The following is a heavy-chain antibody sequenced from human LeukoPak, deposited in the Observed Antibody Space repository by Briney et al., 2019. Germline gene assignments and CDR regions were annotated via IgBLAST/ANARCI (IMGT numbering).Heavy chain of an antibody. CDR3: ARVRGYSYGRHFDY. D-gene: IGHD5-18*01. J-gene: IGHJ4*02. V-gene: IGHV1-8*01. CDR1: GYTFTSYD. Sequence: GAAVKVSCKASGYTFTSYDINWVRQATGQGLEWMGWMNPNSGNTGYAQKFQGRVTMTRNTSISTAYMELSSLRSEDTAGYYCARVRGYSYGRHFDYWGQGTLVTVSS. CDR2: MNPNSGNT.